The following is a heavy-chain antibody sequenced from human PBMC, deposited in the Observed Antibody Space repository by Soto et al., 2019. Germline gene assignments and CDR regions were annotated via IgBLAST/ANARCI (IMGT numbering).Heavy chain of an antibody. Sequence: PSETLSLTCTVSGGSVSSSSYSWGWIRQSPGKGLEWIGTIYSSENTYYNQSLLSQVTISVDTSKNEFSLRLSSVTAADTAVYYCAIHDLENYYDSSGRGVTPGYWGQGTLVTVSS. D-gene: IGHD3-22*01. V-gene: IGHV4-39*01. CDR1: GGSVSSSSYS. CDR2: IYSSENT. CDR3: AIHDLENYYDSSGRGVTPGY. J-gene: IGHJ4*02.